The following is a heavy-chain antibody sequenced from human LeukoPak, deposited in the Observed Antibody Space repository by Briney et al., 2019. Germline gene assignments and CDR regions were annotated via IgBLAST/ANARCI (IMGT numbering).Heavy chain of an antibody. CDR3: ARWYEAAARTNPFYYYYGMDV. Sequence: GGSLRLSCAASGFTFSDYYMSWIRQAPGKGLEWVSYISSSGSTIYYADSVKGRSTISRDNAKNSLYLQMNSLRAEDTAVYYCARWYEAAARTNPFYYYYGMDVWGQGTTVTVSS. CDR1: GFTFSDYY. D-gene: IGHD6-13*01. CDR2: ISSSGSTI. V-gene: IGHV3-11*01. J-gene: IGHJ6*02.